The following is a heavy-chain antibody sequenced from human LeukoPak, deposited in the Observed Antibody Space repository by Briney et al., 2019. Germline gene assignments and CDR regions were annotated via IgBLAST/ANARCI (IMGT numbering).Heavy chain of an antibody. CDR3: ARRDYGYFQH. Sequence: GGSLRLSCAASGFIFSDYAMHWVRQAPGKGLEWVAVIAYDGSSQYYADSVKGRFTISRDNSKNMLYLEINGLRTDDTAVYYCARRDYGYFQHWGQGTLVTVSS. V-gene: IGHV3-30-3*01. CDR1: GFIFSDYA. CDR2: IAYDGSSQ. J-gene: IGHJ1*01. D-gene: IGHD4-17*01.